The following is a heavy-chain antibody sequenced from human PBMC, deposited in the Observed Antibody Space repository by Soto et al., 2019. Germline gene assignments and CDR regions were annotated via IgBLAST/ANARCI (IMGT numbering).Heavy chain of an antibody. CDR2: IYWDDDK. V-gene: IGHV2-5*02. J-gene: IGHJ5*02. CDR3: AHTESQFGSMPTGWFDP. Sequence: QITLKESGPTLVKPTQTLTLTCTFSGLSLSTSGVGVGWIRQPPGKALEWLALIYWDDDKRYSPSLKSRLTSTKDTPNNQVVLTMTTMDPVDTATYYCAHTESQFGSMPTGWFDPWGQGTLVTVSS. CDR1: GLSLSTSGVG. D-gene: IGHD3-10*01.